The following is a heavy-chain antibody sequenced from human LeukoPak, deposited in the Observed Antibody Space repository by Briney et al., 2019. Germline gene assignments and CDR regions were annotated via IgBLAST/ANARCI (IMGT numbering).Heavy chain of an antibody. CDR1: GGSISSSSYY. V-gene: IGHV4-39*07. CDR3: ASSPARYYYDSSGYYSGH. D-gene: IGHD3-22*01. Sequence: SETLSLTCTVSGGSISSSSYYWGWIRQPPGKGLEWIGEIYHSGSTNYNPSFKSRVTISVDKSKNQFSVKLSSVTAADTAVYYCASSPARYYYDSSGYYSGHWGQGTLVTVSS. J-gene: IGHJ4*02. CDR2: IYHSGST.